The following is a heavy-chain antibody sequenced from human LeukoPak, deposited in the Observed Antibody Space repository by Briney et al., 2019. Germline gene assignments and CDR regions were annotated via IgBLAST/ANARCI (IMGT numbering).Heavy chain of an antibody. J-gene: IGHJ3*02. Sequence: PGGALRLSCTASGFTFPSHWMHWVRQVPGKGLVWVSRINGDGSGTNHADSVKGRFTISRDNAKNTLYLQMNSLRAEDTALYYRAKANSSGWYGVGAYDIWGQGTMVTVSS. V-gene: IGHV3-74*01. CDR2: INGDGSGT. D-gene: IGHD6-19*01. CDR1: GFTFPSHW. CDR3: AKANSSGWYGVGAYDI.